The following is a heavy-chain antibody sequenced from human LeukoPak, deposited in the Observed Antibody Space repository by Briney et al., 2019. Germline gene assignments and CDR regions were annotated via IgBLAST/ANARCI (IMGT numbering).Heavy chain of an antibody. Sequence: PSETLSLTCTVSGGSISSGGYYWSWIRQHPGKGLEWIGYIYYSGSTYYNPSLKSRVTISVDTSKNQFSLKLSSVTAADTAVYYCARGGPDYYGSSGYYHFDYWGQGTLVTVSS. V-gene: IGHV4-31*03. CDR2: IYYSGST. J-gene: IGHJ4*02. CDR3: ARGGPDYYGSSGYYHFDY. CDR1: GGSISSGGYY. D-gene: IGHD3-22*01.